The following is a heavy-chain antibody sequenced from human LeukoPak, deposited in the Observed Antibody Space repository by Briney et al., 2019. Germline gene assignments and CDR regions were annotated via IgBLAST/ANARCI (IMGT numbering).Heavy chain of an antibody. CDR2: SYTSGST. Sequence: PSETLSLTCTVSGGSLNNYYWSWIRQTPGMGLEGIGYSYTSGSTKFNPSLKSRVTISLDTSKSQFSLQLRSVTAADTAVYYCARQGWGNWFDPWGQGTLVTVSS. D-gene: IGHD1-26*01. V-gene: IGHV4-4*09. CDR3: ARQGWGNWFDP. CDR1: GGSLNNYY. J-gene: IGHJ5*02.